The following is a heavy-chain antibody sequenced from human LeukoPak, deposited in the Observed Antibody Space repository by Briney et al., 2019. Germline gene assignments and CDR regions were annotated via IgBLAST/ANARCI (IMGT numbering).Heavy chain of an antibody. CDR1: GYTFTSYY. CDR3: ARDETTYYYGSGSYYSFDY. V-gene: IGHV1-46*01. J-gene: IGHJ4*02. CDR2: INASGGST. Sequence: ASVKVSCKASGYTFTSYYMHWVRQAPGQGLEWMGIINASGGSTSYAQRFQGRVTMTRDTSTSTVYMELSSLRSEDTAVYYCARDETTYYYGSGSYYSFDYWGQGTLVTVSS. D-gene: IGHD3-10*01.